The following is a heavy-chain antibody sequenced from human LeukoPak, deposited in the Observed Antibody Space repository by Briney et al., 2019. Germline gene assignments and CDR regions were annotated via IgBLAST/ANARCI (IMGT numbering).Heavy chain of an antibody. CDR2: ISYDGSNK. J-gene: IGHJ4*02. CDR1: GFTFSSYG. D-gene: IGHD2-15*01. V-gene: IGHV3-30*18. CDR3: AKSGNRYCSGGSCYSRDYFDY. Sequence: GGSLRLSCAASGFTFSSYGMHWVRQAPGKGLEWVAVISYDGSNKYYADSVKGRFTISRDNSKNTLYLQMNSLRAEDTAVYYCAKSGNRYCSGGSCYSRDYFDYWGQGTLVTVSS.